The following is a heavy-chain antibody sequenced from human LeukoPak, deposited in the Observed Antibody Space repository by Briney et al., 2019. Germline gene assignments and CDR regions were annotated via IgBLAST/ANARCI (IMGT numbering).Heavy chain of an antibody. D-gene: IGHD1-26*01. J-gene: IGHJ4*02. CDR2: INPDSGTT. CDR3: ARVNRGKYFFEY. CDR1: GYIFSAYY. V-gene: IGHV1-2*02. Sequence: ASVKVSCEASGYIFSAYYIHWARQTPGQGLERIGWINPDSGTTNSAQMFRGRVTMTRDTSVNTVFMELSGLTFDDTAMYFCARVNRGKYFFEYWGQGALVTVSS.